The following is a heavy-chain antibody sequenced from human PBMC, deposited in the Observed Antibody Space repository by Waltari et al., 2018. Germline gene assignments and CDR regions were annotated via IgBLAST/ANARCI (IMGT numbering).Heavy chain of an antibody. CDR3: AKDAVLLWFGEGSMDV. CDR1: GFTFRSYG. D-gene: IGHD3-10*01. J-gene: IGHJ6*02. V-gene: IGHV3-30*18. CDR2: ISYDGSNK. Sequence: QVQLVESGGGVVQPGRSLRLSCAASGFTFRSYGMHWVRQAPGKGLEWGAVISYDGSNKYYADSVKGRFTISRDNSKNTLYLQMNSLRAEDTAVYYCAKDAVLLWFGEGSMDVWGQGTTVTVSS.